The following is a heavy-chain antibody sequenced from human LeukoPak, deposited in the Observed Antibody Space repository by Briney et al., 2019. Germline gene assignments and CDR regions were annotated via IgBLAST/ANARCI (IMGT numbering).Heavy chain of an antibody. J-gene: IGHJ5*02. Sequence: GESLKISCKGSGYSFTSYWIGWVRQMPGKGLEWMGIIYPGDSDTRYSPSFQGQVTISADKSISTAYLQWSNLKASDTAMYYCARHLYCSGGSCYPADRWGQGTLVTVSS. CDR2: IYPGDSDT. D-gene: IGHD2-15*01. CDR3: ARHLYCSGGSCYPADR. CDR1: GYSFTSYW. V-gene: IGHV5-51*01.